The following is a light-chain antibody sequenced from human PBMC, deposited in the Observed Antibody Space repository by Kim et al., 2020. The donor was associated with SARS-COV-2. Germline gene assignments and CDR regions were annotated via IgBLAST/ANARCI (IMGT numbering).Light chain of an antibody. CDR3: SSYTSSSTVV. Sequence: GQSITSPRTDTTIHVAVYPDVSYYQQHPGKAPTLLLYYVSNRPSGVSNRFSGSKSGNTASLTISGLQAEDEADYHCSSYTSSSTVVFGGGTKLTVL. CDR1: TIHVAVYPD. V-gene: IGLV2-14*03. J-gene: IGLJ2*01. CDR2: YVS.